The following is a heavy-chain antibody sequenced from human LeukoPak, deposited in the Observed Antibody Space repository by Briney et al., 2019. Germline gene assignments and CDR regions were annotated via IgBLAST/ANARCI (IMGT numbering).Heavy chain of an antibody. V-gene: IGHV3-74*01. D-gene: IGHD1-7*01. CDR2: INSDGSST. CDR3: PRYNWNSAPFDY. J-gene: IGHJ4*02. Sequence: GGSLRPSCAASGFTFSTYWMHWVRHAPGKGLVWVSRINSDGSSTSYADSVKGRFTISRDNAKNTLYLQMNSLRAEDTAVYYCPRYNWNSAPFDYWGQGTLVTVSS. CDR1: GFTFSTYW.